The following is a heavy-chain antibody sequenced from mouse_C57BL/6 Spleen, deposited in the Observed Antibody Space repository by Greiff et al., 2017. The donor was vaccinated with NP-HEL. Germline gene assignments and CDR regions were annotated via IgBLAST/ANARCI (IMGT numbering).Heavy chain of an antibody. Sequence: VQLQQSVAELVRPGASVKLSCTASGFNIKNSYMHWVKQRPEQGLEWIGRIDPANGNTNYAPKFKGKATMTADTSSNTAYLQLSSLTSEDTAIYYGAISYYYSSCYVYFDVWGTGTTVTVSS. CDR1: GFNIKNSY. CDR2: IDPANGNT. J-gene: IGHJ1*03. D-gene: IGHD1-1*01. CDR3: AISYYYSSCYVYFDV. V-gene: IGHV14-3*01.